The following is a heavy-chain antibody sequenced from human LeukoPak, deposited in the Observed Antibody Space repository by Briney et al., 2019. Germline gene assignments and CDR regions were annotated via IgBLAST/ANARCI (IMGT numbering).Heavy chain of an antibody. Sequence: GGSLRLSCATSGFPLSIYGMHWVRQAPGKGLEWVAFIRYDGTSQYYTDSVKGRFTISRDNSMNTMYLQMNSLRVEDTAVYYCAKVGFGWYQIDYWGQGTLVTVSS. CDR1: GFPLSIYG. J-gene: IGHJ4*02. V-gene: IGHV3-30*02. D-gene: IGHD6-19*01. CDR2: IRYDGTSQ. CDR3: AKVGFGWYQIDY.